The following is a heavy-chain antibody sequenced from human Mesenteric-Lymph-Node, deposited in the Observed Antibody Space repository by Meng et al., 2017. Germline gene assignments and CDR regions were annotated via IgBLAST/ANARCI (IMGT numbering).Heavy chain of an antibody. CDR3: ARVQMRSGSYRPALYYFDY. CDR1: GGSISSYY. D-gene: IGHD1-26*01. V-gene: IGHV4-59*01. CDR2: IYYSGST. J-gene: IGHJ4*02. Sequence: SETLSLTCTVSGGSISSYYWSWIRQPPGKGLEWIGYIYYSGSTNYNPSLKSRVTISVDTSKNQFSLKLSSVTAADTAVYYCARVQMRSGSYRPALYYFDYWGQGTLVTFSS.